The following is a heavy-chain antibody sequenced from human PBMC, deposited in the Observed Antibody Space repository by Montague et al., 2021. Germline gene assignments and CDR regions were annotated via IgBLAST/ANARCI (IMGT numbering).Heavy chain of an antibody. D-gene: IGHD1-26*01. CDR3: VAIKWERQTRNYFEQ. CDR2: TNHRGAT. CDR1: GGSLSEYY. V-gene: IGHV4-34*01. Sequence: SETLSLTCGVYGGSLSEYYWTWIRQTPGKGLEWIGETNHRGATKSNPSLKTRVSLSLDTSKSQLSLTLQSVTAADTAVYYCVAIKWERQTRNYFEQWGPGILVSVSS. J-gene: IGHJ4*02.